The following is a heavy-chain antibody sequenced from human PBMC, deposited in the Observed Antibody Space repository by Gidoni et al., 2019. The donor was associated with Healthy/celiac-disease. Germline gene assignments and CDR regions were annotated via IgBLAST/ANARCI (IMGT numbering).Heavy chain of an antibody. CDR1: VSPLSSYY. D-gene: IGHD4-17*01. CDR3: ARAPPYGDDVGYFDY. V-gene: IGHV4-4*07. Sequence: QVHLQESGPGLVKPSEPLSFTSTVSVSPLSSYYLSWIRPPAGKGMEWIGRIYNSGSTNSNPSLKSRFTMSVDTSKNQFSRKLSSVTAADTAVYYCARAPPYGDDVGYFDYWGQGTLVTVSS. J-gene: IGHJ4*02. CDR2: IYNSGST.